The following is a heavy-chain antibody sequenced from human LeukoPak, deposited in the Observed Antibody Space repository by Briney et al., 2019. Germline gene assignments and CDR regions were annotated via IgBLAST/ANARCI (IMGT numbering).Heavy chain of an antibody. D-gene: IGHD6-19*01. Sequence: SETLSLTCAVYGGSFSGYYWSWIRQPPGKGLEWIGEINHSGSTNYNPSLKGRVTISVDTSKNQFSLKLSSVTAADTAVYYCARGKLYSSAYWGQGTLVTVSS. V-gene: IGHV4-34*01. J-gene: IGHJ4*02. CDR2: INHSGST. CDR3: ARGKLYSSAY. CDR1: GGSFSGYY.